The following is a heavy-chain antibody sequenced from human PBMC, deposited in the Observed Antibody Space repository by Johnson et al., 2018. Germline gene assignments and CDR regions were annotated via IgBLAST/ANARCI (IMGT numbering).Heavy chain of an antibody. CDR1: GFTFDDYA. CDR2: ISWNSGTI. CDR3: AKADSGYSGTYRGGAFDI. V-gene: IGHV3-9*01. D-gene: IGHD4-11*01. J-gene: IGHJ3*02. Sequence: VQLVQAGGGLVQHGRSLRLSCAASGFTFDDYAMHWVRQAPGRGLEWVSGISWNSGTIDYAASVRSRFTVSRDNARNSLYLQMNSLRPEDTALYYCAKADSGYSGTYRGGAFDIWGQGTMVTVSS.